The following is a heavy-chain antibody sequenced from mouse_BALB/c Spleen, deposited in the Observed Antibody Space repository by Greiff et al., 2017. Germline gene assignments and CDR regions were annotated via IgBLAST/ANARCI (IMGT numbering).Heavy chain of an antibody. D-gene: IGHD4-1*01. CDR1: GYTFTSYW. CDR2: INPSTGYT. V-gene: IGHV1-7*01. CDR3: ASFGFWDWFAY. J-gene: IGHJ3*01. Sequence: QVQLKESGAELAKPGASVKMSCKASGYTFTSYWMHWVKQRPGQGLEWIGYINPSTGYTEYNQKFKDKATLTADKSSSTAYMQLSSLTSEDSAVYYCASFGFWDWFAYWGQGTLVTVSA.